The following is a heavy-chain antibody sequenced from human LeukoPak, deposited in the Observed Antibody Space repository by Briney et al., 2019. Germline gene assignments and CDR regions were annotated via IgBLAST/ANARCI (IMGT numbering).Heavy chain of an antibody. V-gene: IGHV3-9*01. CDR2: MSWNSGSI. Sequence: PGRSLRLSCAASGFTFDDYSMHWVRQAQGKGLEWVSGMSWNSGSIVYADSVKGRFTISRDNAKNSLYLKMNSLRAEDTALYYCAKAKPWFGELSKAYFDYWGQGTLVTVSS. CDR1: GFTFDDYS. CDR3: AKAKPWFGELSKAYFDY. J-gene: IGHJ4*02. D-gene: IGHD3-10*01.